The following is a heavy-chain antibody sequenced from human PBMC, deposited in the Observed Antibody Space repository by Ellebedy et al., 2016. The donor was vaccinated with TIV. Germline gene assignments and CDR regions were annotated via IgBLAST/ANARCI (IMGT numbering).Heavy chain of an antibody. CDR3: AIEGRGPPPGFDP. CDR2: FVPILDIA. CDR1: GGTFSSYS. Sequence: AASVKVSCKASGGTFSSYSINWVRQAPGQGLEWMGRFVPILDIANYPQSFPTRITLSADKSTNTAYMELRSLRFEDTAVYYYAIEGRGPPPGFDPWGQGTLVIVSS. V-gene: IGHV1-69*04. J-gene: IGHJ5*02.